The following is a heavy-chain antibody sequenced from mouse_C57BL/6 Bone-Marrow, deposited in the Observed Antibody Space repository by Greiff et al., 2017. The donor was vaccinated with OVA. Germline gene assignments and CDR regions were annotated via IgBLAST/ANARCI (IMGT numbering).Heavy chain of an antibody. CDR2: INPSTGGT. J-gene: IGHJ3*01. CDR1: GYSFTGYY. D-gene: IGHD2-4*01. CDR3: ARGVYYEYDGPFAY. V-gene: IGHV1-42*01. Sequence: VQLQQSGPELVKPGASVKISCKASGYSFTGYYMNWVKQSPEKSLEWIGEINPSTGGTTYNQKFKAKATLTVDKSSSTAYMQLKSLTSEDSAVYYCARGVYYEYDGPFAYWGQGTLVTVSA.